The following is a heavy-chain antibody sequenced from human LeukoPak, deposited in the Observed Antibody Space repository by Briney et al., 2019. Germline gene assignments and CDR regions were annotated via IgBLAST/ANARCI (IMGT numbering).Heavy chain of an antibody. CDR3: TRDGYGDPLGWFDP. CDR1: DLTFGVFA. CDR2: FRSKAYGGTT. Sequence: GGPLGLSCPASDLTFGVFALAWFGQVQGKGRGGVGLFRSKAYGGTTEYAASVKGRFTISRDDSKSIAYLQMNSLKTEDTAVYYCTRDGYGDPLGWFDPWGQGTLVTVSS. V-gene: IGHV3-49*03. D-gene: IGHD4-17*01. J-gene: IGHJ5*02.